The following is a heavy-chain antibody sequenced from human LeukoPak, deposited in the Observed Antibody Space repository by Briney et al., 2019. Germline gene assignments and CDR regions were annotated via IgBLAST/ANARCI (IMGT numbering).Heavy chain of an antibody. Sequence: AASVKLSCKASGYRFTGNGIHWIWNPPAPGIELKWLGNPDSGGTKYAQKIQGRFIVSRDTSINTGYMELSSLRFGDSAVYYWARGLRDYSGGLPDGFDIWGQGTLVTVSS. V-gene: IGHV1-2*02. J-gene: IGHJ3*02. CDR2: GNPDSGGT. D-gene: IGHD6-19*01. CDR1: GYRFTGNG. CDR3: ARGLRDYSGGLPDGFDI.